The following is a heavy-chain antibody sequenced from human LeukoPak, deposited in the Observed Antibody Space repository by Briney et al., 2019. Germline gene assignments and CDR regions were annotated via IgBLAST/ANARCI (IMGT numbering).Heavy chain of an antibody. J-gene: IGHJ4*02. CDR1: GFTFDNYA. V-gene: IGHV3-9*01. D-gene: IGHD3-9*01. CDR2: INWNSDKI. CDR3: AKALALRYFDWAPLDY. Sequence: GRSLRLSCAASGFTFDNYAMHWVRQGPGKGLEWVSGINWNSDKIDYADSVKGRFTISRDNAKNSLYLQMNSLRADDTALYYCAKALALRYFDWAPLDYWGQGTLVTVSS.